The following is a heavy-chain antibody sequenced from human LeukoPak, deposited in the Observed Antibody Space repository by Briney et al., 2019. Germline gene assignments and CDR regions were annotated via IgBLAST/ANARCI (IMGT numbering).Heavy chain of an antibody. Sequence: GRSLRLSCAASGFTFSSYAMHWVRQAPGKGLEWVAVISYDGSNKYYADSVKGRFTISRDNSKNTLYLQMNSLRAEDTAVYYCARGYDSSGYCGDYWGQGTLVTVSS. CDR1: GFTFSSYA. CDR3: ARGYDSSGYCGDY. D-gene: IGHD3-22*01. CDR2: ISYDGSNK. J-gene: IGHJ4*02. V-gene: IGHV3-30-3*01.